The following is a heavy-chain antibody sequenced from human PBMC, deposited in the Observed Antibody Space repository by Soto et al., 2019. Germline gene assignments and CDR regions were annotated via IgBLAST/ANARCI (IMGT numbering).Heavy chain of an antibody. CDR3: CRKCDSSSWFRLDR. CDR2: INTSGAT. CDR1: GGTIRTYS. V-gene: IGHV4-4*07. D-gene: IGHD6-13*01. J-gene: IGHJ5*02. Sequence: LTLTCTASGGTIRTYSLSWVRQAAGKGLEWIGGINTSGATNYYASLKGRRIMTAGTAKNKLSLKLTSITAADTAADYCCRKCDSSSWFRLDRWGQGTLVTVSS.